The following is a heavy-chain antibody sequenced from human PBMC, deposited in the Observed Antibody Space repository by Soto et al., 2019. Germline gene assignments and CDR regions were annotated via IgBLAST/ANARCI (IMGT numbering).Heavy chain of an antibody. V-gene: IGHV2-5*02. CDR3: AHIVVAGLGYYFDY. CDR1: GFSLSSTRMA. Sequence: QITLKESGPTLVKPTQTLTLTCTFSGFSLSSTRMAVGWIRQPPGKALEWLALIYWDDDKRYSPFLKSRLTITQDTSKNQVVLTTSNMDPLDTARYYCAHIVVAGLGYYFDYWGQGTLVTVSS. D-gene: IGHD6-19*01. CDR2: IYWDDDK. J-gene: IGHJ4*02.